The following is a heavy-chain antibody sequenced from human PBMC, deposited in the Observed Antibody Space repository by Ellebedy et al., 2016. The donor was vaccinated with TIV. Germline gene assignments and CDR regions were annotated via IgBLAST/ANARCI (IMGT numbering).Heavy chain of an antibody. Sequence: GESLKISXAASGFTFSSYSMNWVRQAPGKGLEWVSSISSSSSYIYYADSVKGRFTISRDNAKNSLYLQMNSLRAEDTAVYYCATDTYYYGSGSPSFDYWGQGTLVTVSS. CDR3: ATDTYYYGSGSPSFDY. CDR1: GFTFSSYS. CDR2: ISSSSSYI. J-gene: IGHJ4*02. D-gene: IGHD3-10*01. V-gene: IGHV3-21*01.